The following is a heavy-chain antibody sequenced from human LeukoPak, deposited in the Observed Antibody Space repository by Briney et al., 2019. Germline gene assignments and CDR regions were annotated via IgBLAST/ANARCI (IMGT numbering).Heavy chain of an antibody. V-gene: IGHV3-23*01. CDR1: GFTFSSYS. CDR2: ISGSGGST. J-gene: IGHJ4*02. CDR3: AKGTPSYCSGGSCYSDYFDY. D-gene: IGHD2-15*01. Sequence: GGSLRLSCAASGFTFSSYSMSWVRQAPGKGLEWVSAISGSGGSTYYADSVKGRFTISRDNSKNTLYLQMNSLRAEDTAVYYCAKGTPSYCSGGSCYSDYFDYWGQGTLVTVSS.